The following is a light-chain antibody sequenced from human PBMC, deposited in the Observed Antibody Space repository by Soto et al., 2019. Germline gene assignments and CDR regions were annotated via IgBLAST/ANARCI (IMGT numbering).Light chain of an antibody. CDR2: GAS. CDR3: PQYGSSPRT. Sequence: EIVMKQSPATLSVYPGERATLSCRASQSVSSNLAWYQQKPGQAPRLLIYGASTRATGIPARFSGSGSGTEFTLTISRLEPEDFAVYYCPQYGSSPRTFGQGTKVDIK. V-gene: IGKV3-15*01. CDR1: QSVSSN. J-gene: IGKJ1*01.